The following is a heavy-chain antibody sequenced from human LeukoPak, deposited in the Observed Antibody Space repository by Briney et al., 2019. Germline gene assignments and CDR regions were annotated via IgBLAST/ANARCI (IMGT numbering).Heavy chain of an antibody. D-gene: IGHD3-22*01. CDR3: VRGGPYYYDSDEY. V-gene: IGHV3-48*04. CDR1: GFSLSSYS. Sequence: PGGSLRLSCAASGFSLSSYSMNWVRQAPGKGLEWVSYISTRSTTIHYAGSVKGRFTISRDNAKNSLYLQMNSLRAEDTAVYYCVRGGPYYYDSDEYWGQGTLVTVSS. J-gene: IGHJ4*02. CDR2: ISTRSTTI.